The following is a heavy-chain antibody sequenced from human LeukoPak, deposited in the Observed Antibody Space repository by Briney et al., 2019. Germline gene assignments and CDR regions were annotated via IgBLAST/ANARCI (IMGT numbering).Heavy chain of an antibody. Sequence: PGWSLRLSCTASGFTVSSNSLSWVRKAPGKGLEWVSFIYSGGNTHYSDAVTDRFTITRDNSKNTLYLQMNSLRAEDTAIYYCARRAGEYSHPYEYSGQGTLVTVSS. CDR2: IYSGGNT. CDR3: ARRAGEYSHPYEY. V-gene: IGHV3-53*01. D-gene: IGHD2-15*01. CDR1: GFTVSSNS. J-gene: IGHJ4*02.